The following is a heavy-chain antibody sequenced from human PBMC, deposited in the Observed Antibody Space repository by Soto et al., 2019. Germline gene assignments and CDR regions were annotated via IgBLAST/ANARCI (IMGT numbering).Heavy chain of an antibody. CDR2: ISAYNGNT. CDR3: ARDTLIRYSSGSRGYWFDP. D-gene: IGHD6-19*01. V-gene: IGHV1-18*01. CDR1: GYTFTSYG. Sequence: QVQLVQSGAEVKKPGASVKVSCKASGYTFTSYGISWVRQAPGQGLEWMGWISAYNGNTNYAQKLQGRVTMTTDTSTRTAYMELRSLRSADTAVYYCARDTLIRYSSGSRGYWFDPWGQGTLVTVSS. J-gene: IGHJ5*02.